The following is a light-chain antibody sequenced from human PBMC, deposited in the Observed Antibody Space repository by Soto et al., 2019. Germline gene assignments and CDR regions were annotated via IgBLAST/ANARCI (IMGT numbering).Light chain of an antibody. J-gene: IGLJ2*01. Sequence: QLVLTQSPSASASLGASVKLTCTLSSGHSSYAIAWHQQQPEKGPRYLMKLNSDGSHSKGDGIPDRFSGASSGAERYLTICSLQSEDEADYYCQTWGSGIHVFGGGTKLTVL. CDR2: LNSDGSH. CDR1: SGHSSYA. V-gene: IGLV4-69*01. CDR3: QTWGSGIHV.